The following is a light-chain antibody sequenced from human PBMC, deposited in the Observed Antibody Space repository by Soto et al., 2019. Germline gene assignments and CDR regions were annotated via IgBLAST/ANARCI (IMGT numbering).Light chain of an antibody. V-gene: IGLV2-23*01. CDR3: CSYAGSSTYV. CDR1: SSDVGKYNL. J-gene: IGLJ1*01. CDR2: EGS. Sequence: QSALTQPASVSGSPGQSITISCTGTSSDVGKYNLVSWYQQYPGKAPKVMIFEGSKRPSGVSNRFSGSKSGNTASLTISGLQAEDEADYYCCSYAGSSTYVFGTGTKVTVL.